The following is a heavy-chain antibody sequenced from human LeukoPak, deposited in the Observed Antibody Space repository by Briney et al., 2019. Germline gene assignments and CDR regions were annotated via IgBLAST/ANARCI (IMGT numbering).Heavy chain of an antibody. J-gene: IGHJ6*02. CDR2: INHSGST. CDR3: ARGRRTIFGVVTPYYYGMDV. Sequence: SETLCLTCAVYGGSFSGHYWSWIRQPPGKGLEWIGEINHSGSTNYNPSLKSRVTISVDTSKNQFSLKLSSVTAADTAVYYCARGRRTIFGVVTPYYYGMDVWGQGTTVTVSS. D-gene: IGHD3-3*01. V-gene: IGHV4-34*01. CDR1: GGSFSGHY.